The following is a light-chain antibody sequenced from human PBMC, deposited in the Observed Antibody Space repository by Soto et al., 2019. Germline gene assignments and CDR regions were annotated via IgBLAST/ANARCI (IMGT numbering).Light chain of an antibody. CDR3: QQYNNWWT. J-gene: IGKJ1*01. V-gene: IGKV3-15*01. CDR2: GAS. Sequence: EVVMTQSPATLSVSPGERATLSCRASQSVSNNLAWYQQKLGQAPRLLIYGASTRATGIPARFSGSGSGKEFTLTISSLQSEDFAVYYCQQYNNWWTFGQGTKVEIK. CDR1: QSVSNN.